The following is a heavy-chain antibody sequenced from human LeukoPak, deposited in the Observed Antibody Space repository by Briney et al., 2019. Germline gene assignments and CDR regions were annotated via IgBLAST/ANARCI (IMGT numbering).Heavy chain of an antibody. V-gene: IGHV3-13*01. CDR1: GFTFSSYD. CDR2: IGTAGDT. Sequence: QTGGSLRLSCAASGFTFSSYDMHWVRQATGKGLEWVSAIGTAGDTYYPGSVKGRLTISRENAKNSLYLQMNSLRAGDTAVYYCARDQGDGYDYWGQGTLVTVSS. D-gene: IGHD5-24*01. CDR3: ARDQGDGYDY. J-gene: IGHJ4*02.